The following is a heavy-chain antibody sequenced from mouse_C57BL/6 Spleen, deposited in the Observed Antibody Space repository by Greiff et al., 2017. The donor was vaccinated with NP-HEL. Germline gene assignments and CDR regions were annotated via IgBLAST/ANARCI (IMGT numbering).Heavy chain of an antibody. CDR1: GFTFSDYY. D-gene: IGHD1-3*01. CDR3: ARVGSSYAMDY. J-gene: IGHJ4*01. CDR2: INYDGSST. Sequence: DVKLVESEGGLVQPGSSMKLSCTASGFTFSDYYMAWVRQVPEKGLEWVANINYDGSSTYYLDSLKSRFIISRDNAKNILYLQMSSLKSEDTATYYCARVGSSYAMDYWGQGTSVTVSS. V-gene: IGHV5-16*01.